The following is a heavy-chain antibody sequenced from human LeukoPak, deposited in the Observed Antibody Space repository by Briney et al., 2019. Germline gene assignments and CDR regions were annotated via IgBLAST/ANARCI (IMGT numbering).Heavy chain of an antibody. J-gene: IGHJ6*02. CDR3: ARDGPLRFLEWLSHRYGMDV. V-gene: IGHV1-69*04. CDR1: GGTFSSYA. Sequence: GASVKVSCKASGGTFSSYAISWVRQAPGQELEWMGRIIPILGIANYAQKFQGRVTITADKSTSTAYMELSSLRSEDTAVYYCARDGPLRFLEWLSHRYGMDVWGQGTTVTVSS. D-gene: IGHD3-3*01. CDR2: IIPILGIA.